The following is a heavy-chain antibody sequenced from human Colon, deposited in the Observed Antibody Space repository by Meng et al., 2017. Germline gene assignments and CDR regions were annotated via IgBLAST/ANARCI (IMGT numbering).Heavy chain of an antibody. V-gene: IGHV4-4*07. CDR1: GGSFIGYH. CDR3: ARGVNLDY. CDR2: IYTSGST. D-gene: IGHD3-10*01. J-gene: IGHJ4*02. Sequence: QVQLQESGPGLVKPSETLSLPFTVSGGSFIGYHWSWIRQPAGKGLEWXGRIYTSGSTNYSPSLKSRVTMSVDTSKNQFSLKLSSVTAADTAVYYCARGVNLDYWGQGTLVTVSS.